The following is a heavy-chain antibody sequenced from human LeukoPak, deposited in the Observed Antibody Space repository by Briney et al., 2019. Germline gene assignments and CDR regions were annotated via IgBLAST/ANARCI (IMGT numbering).Heavy chain of an antibody. Sequence: SETLSLTCTVSGGSISSSSYYWGWIRQPPGKGLEWIGSIYYSGSTYYNPSLKSRVTISLDTSKNQFSLKLSSVTAADTAVYYCARDPWRPTIFGVAKDYWGQGTLVTVSS. J-gene: IGHJ4*02. CDR1: GGSISSSSYY. D-gene: IGHD3-3*01. V-gene: IGHV4-39*07. CDR3: ARDPWRPTIFGVAKDY. CDR2: IYYSGST.